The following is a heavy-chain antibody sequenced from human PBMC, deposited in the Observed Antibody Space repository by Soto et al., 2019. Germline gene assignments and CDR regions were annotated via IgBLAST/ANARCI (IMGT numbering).Heavy chain of an antibody. Sequence: QVQLVQSGAEVKKPGSSVKVSCKASGGTFSSYAISWVRQAPGQGLEWMGGIIPIFGTANYAQKFQGRVTITADESTSTAYMELRSLRSEATAVYYCARAPGVGYDFWSGYTPLDAFDIWGQGTRVTVSS. CDR1: GGTFSSYA. J-gene: IGHJ3*02. D-gene: IGHD3-3*01. V-gene: IGHV1-69*01. CDR3: ARAPGVGYDFWSGYTPLDAFDI. CDR2: IIPIFGTA.